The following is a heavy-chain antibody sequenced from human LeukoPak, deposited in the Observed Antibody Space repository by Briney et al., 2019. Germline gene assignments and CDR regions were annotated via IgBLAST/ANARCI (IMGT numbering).Heavy chain of an antibody. J-gene: IGHJ4*02. V-gene: IGHV3-21*01. CDR2: ITRDSSSI. Sequence: GGSLRLSCAASGLTFSRYSMNWVRQAPGKGLEWVSSITRDSSSIYYTDSVKGRFTISRDNAKNSLYLQMNSLRAEDTAVYYCATSSSGTTYYFDYWGQGTLVTVSS. CDR3: ATSSSGTTYYFDY. CDR1: GLTFSRYS. D-gene: IGHD6-13*01.